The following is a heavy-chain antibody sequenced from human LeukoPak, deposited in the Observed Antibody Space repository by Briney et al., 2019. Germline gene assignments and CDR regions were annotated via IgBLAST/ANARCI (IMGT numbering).Heavy chain of an antibody. Sequence: GGSLRLSCAASGFTFSSYWMHWVRQAPGKGLVWVSRINSDGSSPSYADSVKGRFTISRDNAKNTLYLQMNSLRAEDTAVYYCARDLYYYDSSGLLTDAFDIWGQGTMVTVSS. CDR3: ARDLYYYDSSGLLTDAFDI. V-gene: IGHV3-74*01. CDR1: GFTFSSYW. J-gene: IGHJ3*02. D-gene: IGHD3-22*01. CDR2: INSDGSSP.